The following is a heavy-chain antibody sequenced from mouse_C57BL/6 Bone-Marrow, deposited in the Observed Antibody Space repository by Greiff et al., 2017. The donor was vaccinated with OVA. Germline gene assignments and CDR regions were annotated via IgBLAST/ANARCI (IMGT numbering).Heavy chain of an antibody. J-gene: IGHJ2*01. D-gene: IGHD1-1*01. CDR1: GFSLSTFGMG. Sequence: QVQLKESGPGILQPSQTLSLTCSFSGFSLSTFGMGVGWIRQPSGKGLEWLAHIWWDDDKYYNPALKSRLTISKDTSKNQVFLKIANVDTADTATYYCARAHYYGSSWFDYWGQGTTLTVSS. V-gene: IGHV8-8*01. CDR2: IWWDDDK. CDR3: ARAHYYGSSWFDY.